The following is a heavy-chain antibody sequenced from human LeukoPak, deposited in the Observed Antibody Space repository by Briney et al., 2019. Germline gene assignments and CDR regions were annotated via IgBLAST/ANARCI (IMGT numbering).Heavy chain of an antibody. J-gene: IGHJ4*02. D-gene: IGHD3-10*01. CDR2: IYTSGST. Sequence: SETLSLTCTVSGVSISSYYWSWIRQPAGKGLEWIGRIYTSGSTNYNPSPKSRVTMSVDTSKNQFSLKLSSVTAADTAVYYCAREFTMVRGVIITTGIDYWGQGTLVTVSS. CDR3: AREFTMVRGVIITTGIDY. V-gene: IGHV4-4*07. CDR1: GVSISSYY.